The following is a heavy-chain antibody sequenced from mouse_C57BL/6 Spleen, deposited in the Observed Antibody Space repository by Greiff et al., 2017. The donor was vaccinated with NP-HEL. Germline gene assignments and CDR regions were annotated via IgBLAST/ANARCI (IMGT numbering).Heavy chain of an antibody. J-gene: IGHJ1*03. V-gene: IGHV1-61*01. CDR3: ARPNYDGSSRWYFDV. D-gene: IGHD1-1*01. CDR1: GYTFTSYW. CDR2: IYPSDSET. Sequence: QVQLQQPGAELVRPGSSVKLSCKASGYTFTSYWMDWVKQRPGQGLEWIGNIYPSDSETHYNQKFKDKATLTVDKSSSTAYMQLSSLTSEDSAVYYCARPNYDGSSRWYFDVWGTGTTVTVSS.